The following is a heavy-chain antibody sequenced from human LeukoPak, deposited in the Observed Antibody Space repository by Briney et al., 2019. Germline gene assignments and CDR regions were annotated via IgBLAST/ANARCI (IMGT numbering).Heavy chain of an antibody. Sequence: SETLSLTCTVSGGSISSYYWSWTRQPAGKGLEWIGRVHSSGSTNYNPSLKSRVTMSVDTSKNQFSLKLSSATAADTAVYFCARGAVGATTDWGQGTLVTVSS. D-gene: IGHD1-26*01. CDR3: ARGAVGATTD. J-gene: IGHJ4*02. CDR1: GGSISSYY. CDR2: VHSSGST. V-gene: IGHV4-4*07.